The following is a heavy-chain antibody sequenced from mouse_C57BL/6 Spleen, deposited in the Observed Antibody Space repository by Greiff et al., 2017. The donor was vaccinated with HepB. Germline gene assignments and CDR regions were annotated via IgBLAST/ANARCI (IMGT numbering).Heavy chain of an antibody. CDR3: AREDTTKYYFDY. CDR2: ISSGSSTI. Sequence: EVQVVESGGGLVKPGGSLKLSCAASGFTFSDYGMHWVRQAPEKGLEWVAYISSGSSTIYYADTVKGRFTISRDNAKNTLFLQMTSLRSEDTAMYYCAREDTTKYYFDYWGQGTTLTVSS. J-gene: IGHJ2*01. D-gene: IGHD2-12*01. CDR1: GFTFSDYG. V-gene: IGHV5-17*01.